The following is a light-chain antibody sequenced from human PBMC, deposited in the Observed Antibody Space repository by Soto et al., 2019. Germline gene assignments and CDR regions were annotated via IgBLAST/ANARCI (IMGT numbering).Light chain of an antibody. V-gene: IGKV1-5*01. CDR2: DAY. CDR3: KKYNSYSGK. CDR1: QSISSW. Sequence: DIQMTQSPSTLSASVVDRVTITFRASQSISSWLAWYQQKPGKATKLLIYDAYSLESGVKSRFSGSGSGTEFTLTIRSLQPNDFATYYCKKYNSYSGKFGKGTKVDIK. J-gene: IGKJ1*01.